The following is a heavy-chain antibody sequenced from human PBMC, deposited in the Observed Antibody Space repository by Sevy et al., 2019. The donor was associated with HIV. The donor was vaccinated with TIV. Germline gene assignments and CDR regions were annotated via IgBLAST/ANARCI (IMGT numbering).Heavy chain of an antibody. CDR2: INPRGGRT. Sequence: ASVKVSCKASGYTFTTDIHWVRQAPGQGLEWMGNINPRGGRTSYAQKFYGRVTMTRDTSTYTVYMELSSLRSEDTAVYYCVRESPAVTNEVASFDYWGQGTLVTVSS. V-gene: IGHV1-46*03. D-gene: IGHD4-17*01. J-gene: IGHJ4*02. CDR3: VRESPAVTNEVASFDY. CDR1: GYTFTTD.